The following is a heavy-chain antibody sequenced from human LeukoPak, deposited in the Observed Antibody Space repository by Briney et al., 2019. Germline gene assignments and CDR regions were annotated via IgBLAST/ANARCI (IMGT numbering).Heavy chain of an antibody. CDR1: GFTFSSYA. CDR3: AKEGNYYDSSGYYCGEGYFDY. CDR2: ISGSGGST. Sequence: GASLRLSCAASGFTFSSYAMSWVRQAPGKGLEWVSAISGSGGSTYYADSVKGRFTISRDNSKNTLYLQMNSLRAEDTAVYYCAKEGNYYDSSGYYCGEGYFDYWGQGTLSPSPQ. J-gene: IGHJ4*02. V-gene: IGHV3-23*01. D-gene: IGHD3-22*01.